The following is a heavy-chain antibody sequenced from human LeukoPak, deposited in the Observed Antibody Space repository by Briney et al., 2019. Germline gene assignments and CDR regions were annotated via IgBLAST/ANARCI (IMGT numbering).Heavy chain of an antibody. J-gene: IGHJ4*02. V-gene: IGHV1-2*02. D-gene: IGHD7-27*01. CDR2: INPNSGGT. Sequence: ASVKVSCKASGYTFTDYYIHWVRQAPGQGLEWMGCINPNSGGTNYAQKFQGRVTMTRDTSISTAYMELSGLRSDDTAVYYCARDYPGMITGVEKYFFDYWGQGTLVTVSS. CDR1: GYTFTDYY. CDR3: ARDYPGMITGVEKYFFDY.